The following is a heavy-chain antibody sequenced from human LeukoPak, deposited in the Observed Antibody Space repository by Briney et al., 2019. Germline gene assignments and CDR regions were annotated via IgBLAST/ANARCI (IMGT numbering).Heavy chain of an antibody. Sequence: SETLSLTCTVSGGSISSGSYYWSWIRQPAGKGLEWIGRIYTSGSTNYNPSLKSRVTISVDTSKNQFSLKLSSVTAADTAVYYCAREYGGRRNWFDPWGQGTLVTVS. D-gene: IGHD4-23*01. V-gene: IGHV4-61*02. CDR3: AREYGGRRNWFDP. CDR2: IYTSGST. CDR1: GGSISSGSYY. J-gene: IGHJ5*02.